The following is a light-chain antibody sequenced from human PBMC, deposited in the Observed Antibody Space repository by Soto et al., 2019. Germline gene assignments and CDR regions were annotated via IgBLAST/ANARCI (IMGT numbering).Light chain of an antibody. CDR1: SSDVGGYNY. CDR2: DIN. J-gene: IGLJ1*01. V-gene: IGLV2-14*03. CDR3: GSYRDINAAV. Sequence: QSALTQPASVSGSPGQSITISCTGTSSDVGGYNYVSWYQQYPGKAPKLMIYDINNRPSGVSSRFSGSKSGNTASLTISGLQAEDEADYYYGSYRDINAAVFGTGTKLTVL.